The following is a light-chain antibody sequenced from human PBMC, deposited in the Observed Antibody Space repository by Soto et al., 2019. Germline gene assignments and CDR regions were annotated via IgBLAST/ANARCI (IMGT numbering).Light chain of an antibody. CDR3: CSYVGGSTWV. CDR2: EVN. CDR1: SSDVGTYNL. J-gene: IGLJ3*02. V-gene: IGLV2-23*02. Sequence: QSALTQPASVSGSPGQSITISCTGTSSDVGTYNLVSWYQQHPGKAPKLMIHEVNKRPSGVASRFSGSKSGNTASLTISGLQAEDEADYYCCSYVGGSTWVFGGGTKVTVL.